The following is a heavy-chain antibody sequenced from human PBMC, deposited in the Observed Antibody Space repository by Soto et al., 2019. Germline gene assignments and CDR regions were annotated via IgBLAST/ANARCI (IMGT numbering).Heavy chain of an antibody. J-gene: IGHJ5*02. D-gene: IGHD5-12*01. V-gene: IGHV4-59*08. CDR2: IYYSGST. Sequence: SDTLSLTCTVSGGSLSSYYWSWIRQPPGKGLEWIGYIYYSGSTNYNPSLKSRVTISVDTSKNQFSLKLSSVTAADTAVYYCARRLYSGYDLLAWFDPWGQGTLVTVSS. CDR1: GGSLSSYY. CDR3: ARRLYSGYDLLAWFDP.